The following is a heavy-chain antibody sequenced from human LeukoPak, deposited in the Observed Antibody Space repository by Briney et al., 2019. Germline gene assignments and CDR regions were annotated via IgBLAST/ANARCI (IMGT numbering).Heavy chain of an antibody. CDR2: INHSGST. Sequence: SETLSLTCAVYGGSFSGYYWSWLRQPPGKGLEWIGEINHSGSTNYNPSLKSRVTISVDTSKNQFSLKLSSVTAADTAVYYCARGLTRGYCSSTSCSRNPYNWFDPWGQGTLVTVSS. J-gene: IGHJ5*02. V-gene: IGHV4-34*01. CDR3: ARGLTRGYCSSTSCSRNPYNWFDP. D-gene: IGHD2-2*01. CDR1: GGSFSGYY.